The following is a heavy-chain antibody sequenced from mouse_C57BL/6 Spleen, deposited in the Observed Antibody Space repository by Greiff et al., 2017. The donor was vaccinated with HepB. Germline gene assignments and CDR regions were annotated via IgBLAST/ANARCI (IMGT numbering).Heavy chain of an antibody. J-gene: IGHJ4*01. Sequence: QVHVKQPGAELVKPGASVKLSCKASGYTFTSYWMHWVKQRPGQGLEWIGMIHPNSGSTNYNEKFKSKATLTVDKSSSTAYMQLSSLTSEDSAVYYCARYPLGYAMDYWGQGTSVTVSS. CDR3: ARYPLGYAMDY. D-gene: IGHD3-1*01. CDR2: IHPNSGST. CDR1: GYTFTSYW. V-gene: IGHV1-64*01.